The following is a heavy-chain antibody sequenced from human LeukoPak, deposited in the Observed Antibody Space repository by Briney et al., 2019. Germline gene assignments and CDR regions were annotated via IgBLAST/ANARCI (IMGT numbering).Heavy chain of an antibody. D-gene: IGHD3-3*01. J-gene: IGHJ6*03. CDR2: IYSGGST. CDR3: ARVITYYDFWSGSGYMDV. Sequence: PGGSLRLSFAATGFTVSSNYMSWVRQAPGKGLEWVSAIYSGGSTYYADSVKGRFTIARDNYKNTLYLQMNSLRAEDTAVYYCARVITYYDFWSGSGYMDVWGKGTTVTVSS. CDR1: GFTVSSNY. V-gene: IGHV3-66*02.